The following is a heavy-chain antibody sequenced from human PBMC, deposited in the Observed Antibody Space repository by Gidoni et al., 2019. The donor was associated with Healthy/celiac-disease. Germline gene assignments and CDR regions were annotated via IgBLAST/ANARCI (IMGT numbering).Heavy chain of an antibody. J-gene: IGHJ4*02. CDR3: AKDQGQDAAAGIDY. CDR1: GFTFDDDN. V-gene: IGHV3-43*01. CDR2: ISWDGGST. D-gene: IGHD6-13*01. Sequence: EVQLVESGGVVVQPGGSLRLSCAASGFTFDDDNMHWVRQAPGKGLEWVSLISWDGGSTYYADSVKGRFTISRDNSKNSLYLQMNSLRTEDTALYYCAKDQGQDAAAGIDYWGQGTLVTVSS.